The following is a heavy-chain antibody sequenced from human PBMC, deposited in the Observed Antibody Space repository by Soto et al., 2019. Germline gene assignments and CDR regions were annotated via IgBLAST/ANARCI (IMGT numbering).Heavy chain of an antibody. V-gene: IGHV3-7*03. Sequence: EVHLVESGGALVQPGGSLRLSCAASGFTFSYYSMTWVRQAPGKALEWMAHINEDGSLKYHVDSVKGPFTISRDNAKNLLYLQMNSLRADDTAVYFCARDGSVTYINYRLDYWGQVTLVTVSS. D-gene: IGHD4-4*01. J-gene: IGHJ4*02. CDR2: INEDGSLK. CDR3: ARDGSVTYINYRLDY. CDR1: GFTFSYYS.